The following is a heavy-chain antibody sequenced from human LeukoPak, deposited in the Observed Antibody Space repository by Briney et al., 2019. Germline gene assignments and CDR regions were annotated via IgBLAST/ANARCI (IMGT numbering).Heavy chain of an antibody. D-gene: IGHD2-15*01. CDR2: INSDGSST. Sequence: GGSLGLSCAASGFTFSSYWMHWVRQAPGKGLVWVSRINSDGSSTSYADSVKGRFTISRDNAKNTLYLQMNSLRAEDTAVYYCARILSESGDDAFDIWGQGTMVTVSS. V-gene: IGHV3-74*01. CDR1: GFTFSSYW. CDR3: ARILSESGDDAFDI. J-gene: IGHJ3*02.